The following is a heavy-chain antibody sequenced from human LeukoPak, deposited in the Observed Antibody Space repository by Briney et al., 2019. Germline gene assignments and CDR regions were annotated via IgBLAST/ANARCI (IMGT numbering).Heavy chain of an antibody. V-gene: IGHV3-64D*09. Sequence: GGSLRLSCSASGFTFSNFPMHWVRQAPGKGLEYVSAISTDGGSTYYPDSVKGRFTISRDNSKNTLYLQTSSLRAEDTAIYYCVKAIFFGSGSYYGYWGQGTLVTVSS. J-gene: IGHJ4*02. CDR2: ISTDGGST. CDR1: GFTFSNFP. D-gene: IGHD3-22*01. CDR3: VKAIFFGSGSYYGY.